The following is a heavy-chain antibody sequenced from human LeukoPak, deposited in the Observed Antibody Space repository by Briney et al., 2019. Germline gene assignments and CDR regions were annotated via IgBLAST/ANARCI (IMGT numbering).Heavy chain of an antibody. CDR1: GFTFSSYS. CDR2: ISSSSSYI. Sequence: GGSLRLSCAASGFTFSSYSMNWVRQAPGKGLEWVSSISSSSSYIYYADSVKGRFTIARDNAKNSLYLQMNSLRAEDTAVYYCARDGGSGSYYVYGMDVWGQGTTVTVSS. CDR3: ARDGGSGSYYVYGMDV. V-gene: IGHV3-21*01. J-gene: IGHJ6*02. D-gene: IGHD3-10*01.